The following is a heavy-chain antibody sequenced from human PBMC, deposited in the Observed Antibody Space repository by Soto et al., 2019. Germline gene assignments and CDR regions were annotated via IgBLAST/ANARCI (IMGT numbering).Heavy chain of an antibody. J-gene: IGHJ6*02. D-gene: IGHD2-8*01. CDR3: ARFAGEGMVLDV. CDR1: GFTFSDYY. CDR2: ISSSSSYT. Sequence: GGSLRLSCAASGFTFSDYYMSWTRQAPGKGLEWVSYISSSSSYTNYADSVKGRFTISRDNAKNSLYLQMNSLRAEDTAVYYCARFAGEGMVLDVWGQGTTVTVSS. V-gene: IGHV3-11*06.